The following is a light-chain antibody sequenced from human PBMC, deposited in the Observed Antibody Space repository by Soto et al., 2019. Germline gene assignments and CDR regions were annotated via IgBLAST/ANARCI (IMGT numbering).Light chain of an antibody. CDR2: DAS. Sequence: EIVLTQSPATLSLSPGERATLSCRASQSVSSYLVWYQQKPGQAPRLLFYDASTMATGIPARFTASGSGTDFTLTISSLEPEDFAVYYCHQRSNWPSFGPGTKLEIK. J-gene: IGKJ2*01. V-gene: IGKV3-11*01. CDR1: QSVSSY. CDR3: HQRSNWPS.